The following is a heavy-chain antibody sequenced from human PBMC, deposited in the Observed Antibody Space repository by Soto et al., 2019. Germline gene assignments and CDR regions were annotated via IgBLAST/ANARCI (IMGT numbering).Heavy chain of an antibody. J-gene: IGHJ4*02. CDR2: LSGSAVST. Sequence: EVQLLESGGGLVQPGGSLRLSCVACGFTFTNYAMTWVRQAPGKGLEWVSTLSGSAVSTYYADSVKGRFTILRDNFKNTLYLQMNSLRAEDTLKYYCAKDNEYIYHFWSGCSPLEYWGQGTLVPVSS. CDR3: AKDNEYIYHFWSGCSPLEY. V-gene: IGHV3-23*01. D-gene: IGHD3-3*02. CDR1: GFTFTNYA.